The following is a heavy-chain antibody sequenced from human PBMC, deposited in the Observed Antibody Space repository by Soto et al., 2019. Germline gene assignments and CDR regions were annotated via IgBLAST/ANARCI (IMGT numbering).Heavy chain of an antibody. D-gene: IGHD6-6*01. V-gene: IGHV3-30*18. J-gene: IGHJ4*02. Sequence: QVQLVESGGGVVQPGRSLRLSCAASGFTFSSYGMHWVRQAPGKGLEWVAVISYDGSNKYYADSVKGRFTISRDNSENTLYLQMNSLRAEDTAVYYCAKDRDPIAARPREIDYWGQGTLVTVSS. CDR1: GFTFSSYG. CDR3: AKDRDPIAARPREIDY. CDR2: ISYDGSNK.